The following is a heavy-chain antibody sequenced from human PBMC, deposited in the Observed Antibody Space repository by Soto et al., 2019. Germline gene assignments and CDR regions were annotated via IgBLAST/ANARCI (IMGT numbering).Heavy chain of an antibody. Sequence: GGSLRLSCAASGFTFSSFAMSWVRQAPGKGLEWVSTISGGGGSTYSAGSVKGRLTVSRDNSKNTLYLQMNSLRAEDTAVYYCAKHSAVLDIVAPVDYWGQGTLVTVSS. CDR2: ISGGGGST. CDR1: GFTFSSFA. CDR3: AKHSAVLDIVAPVDY. J-gene: IGHJ4*02. D-gene: IGHD5-12*01. V-gene: IGHV3-23*01.